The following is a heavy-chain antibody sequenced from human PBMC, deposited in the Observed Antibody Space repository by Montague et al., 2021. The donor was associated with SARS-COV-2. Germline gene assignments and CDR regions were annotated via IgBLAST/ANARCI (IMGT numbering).Heavy chain of an antibody. Sequence: SETLSLTCTVSGGSISSSSYYWGWIRQPPGKGLEWIGSIYYSGSTYYNPSPKSRVTISVDTSKNQFSLKLSSVTAADTAVYYCARQDPYSKQKFYYYYYYMDVWGKGTTVTVSS. CDR2: IYYSGST. D-gene: IGHD4-11*01. V-gene: IGHV4-39*01. CDR1: GGSISSSSYY. CDR3: ARQDPYSKQKFYYYYYYMDV. J-gene: IGHJ6*03.